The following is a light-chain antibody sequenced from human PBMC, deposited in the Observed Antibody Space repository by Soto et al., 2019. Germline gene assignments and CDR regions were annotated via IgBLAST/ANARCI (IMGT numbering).Light chain of an antibody. CDR3: QQYNSWPPIT. CDR2: GAS. CDR1: QSVTSN. Sequence: EIVMTQSPATLSVSPGERVTFSCRASQSVTSNLALYQHKPGQAPRLLISGASTGATGVPARFSGGGSGTEFTLTINSLQSEDFAVYYCQQYNSWPPITFGQGTRLEIK. V-gene: IGKV3-15*01. J-gene: IGKJ5*01.